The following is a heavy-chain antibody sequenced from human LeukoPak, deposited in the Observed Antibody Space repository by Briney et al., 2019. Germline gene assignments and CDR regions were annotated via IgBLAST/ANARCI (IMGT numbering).Heavy chain of an antibody. J-gene: IGHJ6*03. Sequence: PSETLSLTCTVSGGSISSYYWSWIRQPPGKGLEWIGEINHSGSTNYNPSLKSRVTISVDTSKNQFSLKLSSVTAADTAVYYCARGRRGNTMVRGFRYYYYYMDVWGKGTTVTVSS. CDR1: GGSISSYY. V-gene: IGHV4-34*01. CDR3: ARGRRGNTMVRGFRYYYYYMDV. D-gene: IGHD3-10*01. CDR2: INHSGST.